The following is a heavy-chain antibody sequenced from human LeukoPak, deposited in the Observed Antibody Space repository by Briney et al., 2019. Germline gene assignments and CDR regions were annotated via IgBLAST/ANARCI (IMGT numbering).Heavy chain of an antibody. Sequence: SETLSLTCAVYGGSFSGYYWSWIRQPPGKGLEWIGEINHSGSTNYNPSLKSRVTISVDTSKNQFSLKLSSVTAADTAVYYCATRLRNYYHMDVWGKGTTVTISS. V-gene: IGHV4-34*01. CDR3: ATRLRNYYHMDV. CDR2: INHSGST. D-gene: IGHD4-17*01. J-gene: IGHJ6*03. CDR1: GGSFSGYY.